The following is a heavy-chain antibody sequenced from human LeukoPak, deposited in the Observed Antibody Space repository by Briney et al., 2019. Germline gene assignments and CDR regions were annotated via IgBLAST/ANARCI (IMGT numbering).Heavy chain of an antibody. J-gene: IGHJ4*02. CDR1: GFTFGDYY. CDR2: ISTRGTTI. CDR3: ARVYPVAAAGLNDY. V-gene: IGHV3-11*04. D-gene: IGHD6-13*01. Sequence: GGSLRLSCTASGFTFGDYYMSWIRQAPGKGLEWISYISTRGTTIYYADSVKGRFTISRDNANNSLFLQMNSLRAEDTAVYYCARVYPVAAAGLNDYWGQGTLVTVSS.